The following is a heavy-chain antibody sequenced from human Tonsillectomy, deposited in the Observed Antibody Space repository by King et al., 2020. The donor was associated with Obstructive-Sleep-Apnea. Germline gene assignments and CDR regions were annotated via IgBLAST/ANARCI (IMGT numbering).Heavy chain of an antibody. CDR1: GFTFSSYA. Sequence: VQLVESGGGVVQPGRSLRLSCAASGFTFSSYAMHWVRQAPGKGLEWVTTISYDGSNKYYTDSVQGRFTISRDNSNNTLYLQMNSLRAEDTAAYYCERDLANWYFDLWGRGTLVTVSS. CDR2: ISYDGSNK. D-gene: IGHD3-16*01. CDR3: ERDLANWYFDL. J-gene: IGHJ2*01. V-gene: IGHV3-30*04.